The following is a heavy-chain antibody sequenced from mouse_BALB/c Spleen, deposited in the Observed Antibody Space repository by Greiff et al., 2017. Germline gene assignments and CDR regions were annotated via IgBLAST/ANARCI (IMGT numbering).Heavy chain of an antibody. CDR3: ARGYGYFAY. CDR2: IDPANGNT. J-gene: IGHJ3*01. CDR1: GYAFSSSW. D-gene: IGHD1-2*01. V-gene: IGHV14-3*02. Sequence: VQLQQSGPELVKPGASVKISCKASGYAFSSSWMNWVKQRPEQGLEWIGRIDPANGNTKYDPKFQGKATITADTSSNTAYLQLSSLTSEDTAVYYCARGYGYFAYWGQGTLVTVSA.